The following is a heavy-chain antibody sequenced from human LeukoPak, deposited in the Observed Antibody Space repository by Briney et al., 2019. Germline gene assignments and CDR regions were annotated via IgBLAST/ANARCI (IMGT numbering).Heavy chain of an antibody. V-gene: IGHV3-7*01. J-gene: IGHJ5*02. D-gene: IGHD3-3*01. CDR3: ARDDFTTLRVITPGWFGP. CDR2: IKQDGSDK. Sequence: GGSLRLSCAASGFTFSIYWMTWVRQAPGKGLEWVASIKQDGSDKNYVDSVKGRFTVSRDNAKNSLYLQMNSLRAEDTAVYYCARDDFTTLRVITPGWFGPWGQGTLVTVSS. CDR1: GFTFSIYW.